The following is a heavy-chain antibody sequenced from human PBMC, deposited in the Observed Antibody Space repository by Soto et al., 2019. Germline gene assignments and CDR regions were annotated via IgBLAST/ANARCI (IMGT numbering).Heavy chain of an antibody. CDR2: IYPGDSDT. V-gene: IGHV5-51*01. D-gene: IGHD1-1*01. Sequence: GESLKISCKGSGYSFTSYWIAWVRQMPGKGLEWMGIIYPGDSDTRYSPSFQGQVTISADKSIGTAYLQWSSLKASDTAMYFCTRQMIQPKMRNNRDVGGKGTRLTFP. CDR1: GYSFTSYW. J-gene: IGHJ6*03. CDR3: TRQMIQPKMRNNRDV.